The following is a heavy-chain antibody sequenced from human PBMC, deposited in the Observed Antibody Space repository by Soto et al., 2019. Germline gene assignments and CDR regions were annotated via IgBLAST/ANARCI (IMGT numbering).Heavy chain of an antibody. V-gene: IGHV4-34*01. CDR3: VRIRYQLPSSVLWLDP. J-gene: IGHJ5*02. Sequence: SETLSLTCAVYGGFLSESYWTWIRQPPGKGLEWIGEINHVGGTNYNPSLKSRVTMSVDTSQNQFSLRLISVAAADTAMYFCVRIRYQLPSSVLWLDPWGQGTPVTVSS. CDR1: GGFLSESY. CDR2: INHVGGT. D-gene: IGHD3-16*01.